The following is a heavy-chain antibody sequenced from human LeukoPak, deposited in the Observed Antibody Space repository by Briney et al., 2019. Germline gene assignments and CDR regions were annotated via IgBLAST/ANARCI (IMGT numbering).Heavy chain of an antibody. D-gene: IGHD6-19*01. Sequence: GGSLRLSCAASGFTFDDYGMRWVRQAPGKGLEWVSGINWNGGSTGYADSVKGRFTISRDNAKNSLYLQMNSLRAEDTALYYCARDPPTGYSSGWYFDYWGQGTLVTVSS. J-gene: IGHJ4*02. CDR2: INWNGGST. CDR3: ARDPPTGYSSGWYFDY. V-gene: IGHV3-20*04. CDR1: GFTFDDYG.